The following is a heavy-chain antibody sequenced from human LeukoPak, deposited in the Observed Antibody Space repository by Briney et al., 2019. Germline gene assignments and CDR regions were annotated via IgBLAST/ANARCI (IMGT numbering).Heavy chain of an antibody. Sequence: PGGSLRLSCAASGFTFSSYSMNWVRQAPGKRLEWVAHITSSSSPIYYADSVKGRFTISRDNAKNSLYLQMNSLRDEDTAVYYCTRDPHALDYWGQGTLVTVSS. CDR3: TRDPHALDY. V-gene: IGHV3-48*02. J-gene: IGHJ4*02. CDR2: ITSSSSPI. CDR1: GFTFSSYS.